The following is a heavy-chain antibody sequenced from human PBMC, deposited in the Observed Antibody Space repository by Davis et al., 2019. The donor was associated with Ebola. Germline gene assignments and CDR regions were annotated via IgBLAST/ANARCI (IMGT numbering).Heavy chain of an antibody. D-gene: IGHD3-22*01. CDR3: ARHGYYYDSSGYYQGAFDI. J-gene: IGHJ3*02. V-gene: IGHV1-69*06. CDR1: GGTFSSYA. CDR2: IIPIFGTA. Sequence: SVKVSCKASGGTFSSYAISWVRQAPGQGLEWMGGIIPIFGTANYAQKFQGRVTITADKSTSTAYMELSSLRSEDTAVYYCARHGYYYDSSGYYQGAFDIWGQGTMVTVSS.